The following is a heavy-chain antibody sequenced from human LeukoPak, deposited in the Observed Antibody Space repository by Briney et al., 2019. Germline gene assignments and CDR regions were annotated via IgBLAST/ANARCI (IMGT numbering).Heavy chain of an antibody. CDR1: GGTFSSYT. Sequence: GASVKASCKASGGTFSSYTISWVRQAPGQGLEWMGRIIPILGIANYAQKFQGRVTITADKSTSTAYMELSSLRSEDTAVYYFARAPALGIAAAGTLFDYWGQGTLVTVSS. CDR2: IIPILGIA. D-gene: IGHD6-13*01. CDR3: ARAPALGIAAAGTLFDY. V-gene: IGHV1-69*02. J-gene: IGHJ4*02.